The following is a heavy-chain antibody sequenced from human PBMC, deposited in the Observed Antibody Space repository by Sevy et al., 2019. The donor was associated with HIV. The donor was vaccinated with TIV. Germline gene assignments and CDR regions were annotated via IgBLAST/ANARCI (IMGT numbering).Heavy chain of an antibody. V-gene: IGHV3-23*01. CDR3: AKRVGYSGYDSEGFDY. Sequence: GGYLRLSCAASGFTFSSYAMSWVRQAPGKGLEWVSAISGSGGSTYYADSVKGRFTISRDNSKNTLYLQMNSLRAEVTTVYYCAKRVGYSGYDSEGFDYWGQGTLVFVSS. CDR2: ISGSGGST. J-gene: IGHJ4*02. D-gene: IGHD5-12*01. CDR1: GFTFSSYA.